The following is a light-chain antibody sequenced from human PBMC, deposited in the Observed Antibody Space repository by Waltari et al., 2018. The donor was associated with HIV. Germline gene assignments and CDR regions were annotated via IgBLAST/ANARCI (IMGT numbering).Light chain of an antibody. CDR1: QSLLISNGFNY. CDR2: LGS. CDR3: MQALQTPLIT. Sequence: DIVMTQSPLSLPVTPGEPASISCRSSQSLLISNGFNYLDWYLQKPGQSPQLLIYLGSNRASGVPDRFSGSGSGTDFTLKISRVEAEDVGVYYCMQALQTPLITFGQGTRLEIK. V-gene: IGKV2-28*01. J-gene: IGKJ5*01.